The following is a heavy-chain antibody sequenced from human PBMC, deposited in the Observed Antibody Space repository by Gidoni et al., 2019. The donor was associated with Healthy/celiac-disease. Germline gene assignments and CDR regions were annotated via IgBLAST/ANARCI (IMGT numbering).Heavy chain of an antibody. CDR3: ARDLHYDYMWGSYRLNAFDI. V-gene: IGHV4-59*01. CDR1: GGSIRSYY. CDR2: IYYSGST. D-gene: IGHD3-16*02. J-gene: IGHJ3*02. Sequence: QVQLQESGPGLVKPSETLSLTCTVSGGSIRSYYWRWIRQPPGKGLEWIGYIYYSGSTNYKPALKSRVTISVDTSKNQFSLKLSSVTAADTAVYYCARDLHYDYMWGSYRLNAFDIWGQGTMVTVSS.